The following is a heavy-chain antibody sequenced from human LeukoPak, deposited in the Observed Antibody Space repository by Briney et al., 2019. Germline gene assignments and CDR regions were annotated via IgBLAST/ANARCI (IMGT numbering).Heavy chain of an antibody. CDR2: IIPIFGTA. D-gene: IGHD6-13*01. J-gene: IGHJ4*02. V-gene: IGHV1-69*13. Sequence: SVKVSCKASGGTFSSYAISCVRQAPGQGLEWMGGIIPIFGTANYAQKFQGRVTITADESTSTAYMELSSLRSEDTAVYYCARDLVAAAGFDYWGQGTLVTVSS. CDR3: ARDLVAAAGFDY. CDR1: GGTFSSYA.